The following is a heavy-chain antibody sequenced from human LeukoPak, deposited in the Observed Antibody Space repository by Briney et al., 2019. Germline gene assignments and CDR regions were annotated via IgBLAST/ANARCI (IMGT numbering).Heavy chain of an antibody. D-gene: IGHD6-19*01. CDR3: ARDMSFSTSDWYGELDD. J-gene: IGHJ4*02. Sequence: GGSLRLSCAASGFIFDNFWMSWVRQAPGKGLEWVANIKQDGSEIYYVDSVKGRFTISRDNAKKLLYLQMNSLRAEDTALYYCARDMSFSTSDWYGELDDWGQGTLVTVS. V-gene: IGHV3-7*05. CDR2: IKQDGSEI. CDR1: GFIFDNFW.